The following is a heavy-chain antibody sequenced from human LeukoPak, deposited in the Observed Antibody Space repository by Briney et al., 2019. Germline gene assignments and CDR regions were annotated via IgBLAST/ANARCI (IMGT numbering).Heavy chain of an antibody. J-gene: IGHJ1*01. Sequence: SETLTLSCAVSGGSFNGYYRSWIRQSPAKGLEWIGEINYSGGTNYNPSLKSRLTMSIDTSKNHVSLKLTSVTAADTAIYFCARVASGTYRNTFVHRGQGNLFTVSS. V-gene: IGHV4-34*01. CDR1: GGSFNGYY. CDR2: INYSGGT. D-gene: IGHD1-26*01. CDR3: ARVASGTYRNTFVH.